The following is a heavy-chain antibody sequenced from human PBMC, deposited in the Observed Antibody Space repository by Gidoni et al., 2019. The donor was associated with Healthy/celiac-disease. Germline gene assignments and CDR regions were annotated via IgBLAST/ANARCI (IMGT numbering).Heavy chain of an antibody. J-gene: IGHJ5*02. Sequence: QVQLVQSGAEAKKHGASVKVSCKASGYTFTSYDINWVRQATGQGLEWMGWMNPNSGNTGYAQKFQGRVTMTRNTSISTAYMELSSLRSEDTAEYYCARVQSVAVDNWFDPWGQGTLVTVSS. CDR3: ARVQSVAVDNWFDP. D-gene: IGHD6-19*01. CDR2: MNPNSGNT. V-gene: IGHV1-8*01. CDR1: GYTFTSYD.